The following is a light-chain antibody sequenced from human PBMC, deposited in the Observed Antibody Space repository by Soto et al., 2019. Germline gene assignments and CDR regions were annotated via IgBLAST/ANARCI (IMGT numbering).Light chain of an antibody. V-gene: IGLV1-40*01. J-gene: IGLJ2*01. Sequence: QSVLTQPPSVSGAPGQRVTISCTGAGPKFGAGYDVHGYQQLPGTAPKLFIYGNSNRPSGVPDRFSGSKSGTSASLAITGLQAEDEADYYCQSYDSSLSGLVVFGGGTKLTVL. CDR1: GPKFGAGYD. CDR3: QSYDSSLSGLVV. CDR2: GNS.